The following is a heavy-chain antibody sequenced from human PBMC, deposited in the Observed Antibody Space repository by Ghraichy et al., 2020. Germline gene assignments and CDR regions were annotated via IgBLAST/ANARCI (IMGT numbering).Heavy chain of an antibody. CDR3: ARSRVVTAPFDY. V-gene: IGHV3-53*01. J-gene: IGHJ4*02. Sequence: GGSLRLSCAASGFTVSTNYMSWVRQAPGKGLEWVSILYSDGSTYYAYSVKGRFTISRDNSNNTLYLQMNSLRAEDTAVYYCARSRVVTAPFDYWGQGTLVTVSS. D-gene: IGHD2-21*02. CDR1: GFTVSTNY. CDR2: LYSDGST.